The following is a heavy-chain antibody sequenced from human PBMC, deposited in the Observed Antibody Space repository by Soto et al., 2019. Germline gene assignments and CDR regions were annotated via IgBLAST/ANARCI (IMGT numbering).Heavy chain of an antibody. CDR3: AKDLNYDIPHYDY. D-gene: IGHD3-9*01. Sequence: PGGSLRLSCAASGFTFSGYAMSWVRQAPGKGLEWVSAISGRGGSTYSADSVKGRFTISRDNPKNTRYLQMNSLRAEDTAVYYCAKDLNYDIPHYDYWGQGTLVTVSS. CDR2: ISGRGGST. CDR1: GFTFSGYA. J-gene: IGHJ4*02. V-gene: IGHV3-23*01.